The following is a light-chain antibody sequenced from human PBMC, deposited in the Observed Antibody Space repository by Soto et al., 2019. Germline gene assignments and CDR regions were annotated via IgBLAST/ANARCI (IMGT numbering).Light chain of an antibody. CDR1: SSNIGSNY. CDR3: AARDDRLRGVI. Sequence: QSVLTQPPSASGTPGQRVTISCSGSSSNIGSNYVFWYQQLPGAAPKLLIYSNNQRPSGVPDRFSGSKSGTSASLAISGLRSEYEADYYCAARDDRLRGVIFGGGTKLTVL. V-gene: IGLV1-47*02. J-gene: IGLJ2*01. CDR2: SNN.